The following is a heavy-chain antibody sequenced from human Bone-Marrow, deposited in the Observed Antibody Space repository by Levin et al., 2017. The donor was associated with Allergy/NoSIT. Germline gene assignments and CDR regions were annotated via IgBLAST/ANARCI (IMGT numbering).Heavy chain of an antibody. D-gene: IGHD1-1*01. CDR1: GGPISSSGYH. V-gene: IGHV4-31*03. CDR2: ISYRGST. J-gene: IGHJ4*02. CDR3: ARLDGYSFDY. Sequence: SETLSLTCTVSGGPISSSGYHWTWIRQYPNKGLEWIGYISYRGSTYFNPSLKSRLTMSIDTSEQHFSLNLTSVSAADTAIYYCARLDGYSFDYWGQGALVTVSS.